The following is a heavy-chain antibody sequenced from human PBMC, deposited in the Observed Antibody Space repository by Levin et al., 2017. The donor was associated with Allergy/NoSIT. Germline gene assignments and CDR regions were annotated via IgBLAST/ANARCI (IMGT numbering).Heavy chain of an antibody. CDR2: FSYGGSA. D-gene: IGHD6-13*01. Sequence: GSLRLSCTVSGGSISTYYWSWIRQPPGKGLEWIGYFSYGGSANYNPSLKSRVTIVVDTSKNQFSLNLSSVTAADTAVYYCARSIGAAAAGDYWGPGTLVIVSS. CDR1: GGSISTYY. V-gene: IGHV4-59*01. CDR3: ARSIGAAAAGDY. J-gene: IGHJ4*02.